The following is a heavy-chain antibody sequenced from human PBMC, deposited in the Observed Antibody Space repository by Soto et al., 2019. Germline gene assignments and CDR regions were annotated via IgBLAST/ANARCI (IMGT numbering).Heavy chain of an antibody. Sequence: EVQLVESGGGLVKPGGSLRLSCAASGFTFNHAWMSWVRQAPGKGLQWVGRIKSKTDGEAADYAAPVKGRFTISRDDSENTLYLQMNSLKTEDTAVYYCLTVPWNVVVVNWGQGTLVTVSS. CDR1: GFTFNHAW. D-gene: IGHD3-22*01. J-gene: IGHJ4*02. V-gene: IGHV3-15*01. CDR3: LTVPWNVVVVN. CDR2: IKSKTDGEAA.